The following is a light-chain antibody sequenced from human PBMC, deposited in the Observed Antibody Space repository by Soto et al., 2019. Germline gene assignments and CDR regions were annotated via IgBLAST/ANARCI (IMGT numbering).Light chain of an antibody. CDR1: SSDVGGYNY. Sequence: QSVLTQPASVSGSPGQSITISCTGTSSDVGGYNYVSWYQQLPGKAPKLMIYDVSNRPSGVSNRFSGSKSGNTASLTISGLQAEDEADYYCSSYTSSRVFGGGTQLTVL. V-gene: IGLV2-14*01. CDR2: DVS. CDR3: SSYTSSRV. J-gene: IGLJ3*02.